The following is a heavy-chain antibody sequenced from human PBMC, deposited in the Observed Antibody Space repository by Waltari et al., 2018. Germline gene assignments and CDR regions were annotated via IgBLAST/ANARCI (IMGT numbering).Heavy chain of an antibody. CDR3: ATYIGASVGTAAFDV. D-gene: IGHD5-12*01. CDR1: GVSITSTRHY. Sequence: QLQLQESGPRLVRPSETLSLICRVSGVSITSTRHYWAWIRQSPGQGLEWLGTVSYSGTTYISPSLKSRVSVSRDTSKNQVSLILGSVTAADMAVYYCATYIGASVGTAAFDVWGQGTMVTVSS. J-gene: IGHJ3*01. CDR2: VSYSGTT. V-gene: IGHV4-39*01.